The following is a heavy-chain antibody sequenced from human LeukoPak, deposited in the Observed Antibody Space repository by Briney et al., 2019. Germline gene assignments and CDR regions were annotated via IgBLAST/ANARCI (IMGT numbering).Heavy chain of an antibody. D-gene: IGHD6-19*01. CDR3: ARGLQENLAWLTAFSAFDI. Sequence: ASVKVSCKTSGYTFTTYGISWVRQAPGQGLEWMGWISAYNGNTNYAQKFQGRVTMTTDTSTSTAYMELRSLRSDDTAVYYCARGLQENLAWLTAFSAFDIWGQGTMVTVSS. J-gene: IGHJ3*02. V-gene: IGHV1-18*01. CDR1: GYTFTTYG. CDR2: ISAYNGNT.